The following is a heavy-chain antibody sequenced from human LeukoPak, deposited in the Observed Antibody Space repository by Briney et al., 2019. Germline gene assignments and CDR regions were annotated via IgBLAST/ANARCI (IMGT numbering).Heavy chain of an antibody. J-gene: IGHJ6*02. Sequence: GGSLRLSCAASGFTFNTYGMNWVRQAPGKGLEWVAVLSYDDGSNKYYADSVKGRITISRDNSKNTLYLQMNSLRAEDTAVYYCAKALTEYTSYYYYGMDVWGQGTTVTVSS. CDR1: GFTFNTYG. D-gene: IGHD1-14*01. CDR2: LSYDDGSNK. CDR3: AKALTEYTSYYYYGMDV. V-gene: IGHV3-30*18.